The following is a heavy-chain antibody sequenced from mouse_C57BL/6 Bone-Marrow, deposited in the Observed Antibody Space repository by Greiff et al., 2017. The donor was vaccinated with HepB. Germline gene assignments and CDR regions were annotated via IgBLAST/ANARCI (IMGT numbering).Heavy chain of an antibody. CDR3: ARSGGNYPYYFDY. Sequence: VQLQESGAELVKPGASVKLSCKASGYTFTSYWMHWVKQRPGQGLEWIGMIHPNSGSTNYNEKFKSKATLTVDKSSSTAYMQLSSLTSEDSAVYYCARSGGNYPYYFDYWGQGTTLTVSS. CDR2: IHPNSGST. V-gene: IGHV1-64*01. J-gene: IGHJ2*01. D-gene: IGHD2-1*01. CDR1: GYTFTSYW.